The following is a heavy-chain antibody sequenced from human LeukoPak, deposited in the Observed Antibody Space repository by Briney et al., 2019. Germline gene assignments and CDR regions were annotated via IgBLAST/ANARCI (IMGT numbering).Heavy chain of an antibody. J-gene: IGHJ5*02. D-gene: IGHD2-15*01. CDR2: IKQDGSEK. Sequence: GGSLRLSCAASGFTFSSYWMSWVRQAPGKGLEWVANIKQDGSEKYYVDSVKGRFTISGDNAKNSLYLQMNSLRAEDTAVYYCARVGCSGGTCYGNNWFDPWGQGTLVTVSS. CDR3: ARVGCSGGTCYGNNWFDP. CDR1: GFTFSSYW. V-gene: IGHV3-7*03.